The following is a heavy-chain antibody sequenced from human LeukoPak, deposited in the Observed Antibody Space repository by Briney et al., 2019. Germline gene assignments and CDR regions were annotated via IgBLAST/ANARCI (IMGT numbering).Heavy chain of an antibody. Sequence: ASVKVSCKASGGSFSDCPINWVRQAPGQGLEWLGGIIPKYSASNYAQAFQGRVTITADESTNTVYMEMSGLRPDDTAVYYCVRPDRIFGVPAAFDAWGQGTLVAVSS. CDR3: VRPDRIFGVPAAFDA. D-gene: IGHD3-3*02. V-gene: IGHV1-69*13. J-gene: IGHJ3*01. CDR1: GGSFSDCP. CDR2: IIPKYSAS.